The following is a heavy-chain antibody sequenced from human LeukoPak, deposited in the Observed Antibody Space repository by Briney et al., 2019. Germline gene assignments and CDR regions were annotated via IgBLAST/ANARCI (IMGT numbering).Heavy chain of an antibody. CDR2: ISSGSSYI. D-gene: IGHD2-2*01. J-gene: IGHJ3*02. Sequence: AGGSLRLSCAASGFTFSSYAMSWVRQAPGKGLEWVSSISSGSSYIYYTDSVKGRFTISRDNAKNSLYLQMNSLRAEDTAVYYCAREDASAFDIWGQGTMVTVSS. CDR1: GFTFSSYA. CDR3: AREDASAFDI. V-gene: IGHV3-21*01.